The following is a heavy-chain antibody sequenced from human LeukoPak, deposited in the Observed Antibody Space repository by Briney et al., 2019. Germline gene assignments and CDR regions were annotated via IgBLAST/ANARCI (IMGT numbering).Heavy chain of an antibody. V-gene: IGHV3-74*03. CDR2: INSDGSSI. Sequence: GGSLRLSCAASGFTFSSYWMHWVRQAPGKGLVWVSRINSDGSSITYADSVKGRFTISRDNAKNMLFLRMNSLRVEDTAVYYCAREGRVSGYDFDCWGQGTLVTVSS. CDR3: AREGRVSGYDFDC. CDR1: GFTFSSYW. D-gene: IGHD5-12*01. J-gene: IGHJ4*02.